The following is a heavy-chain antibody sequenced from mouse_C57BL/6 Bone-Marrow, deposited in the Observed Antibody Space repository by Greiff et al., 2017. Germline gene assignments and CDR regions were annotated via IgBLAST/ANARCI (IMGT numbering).Heavy chain of an antibody. Sequence: VQLQQSGAELVKPGASVKLSCKASGYTFTSYWMQWVKQRPGQGLEWIGEIDPSDSYTNYNQKFKGKATLTVDTSSSTAYMQLSSLTSEDSAVYYCANWEAYWGQGTLVTVSA. V-gene: IGHV1-50*01. J-gene: IGHJ3*01. CDR2: IDPSDSYT. D-gene: IGHD4-1*01. CDR1: GYTFTSYW. CDR3: ANWEAY.